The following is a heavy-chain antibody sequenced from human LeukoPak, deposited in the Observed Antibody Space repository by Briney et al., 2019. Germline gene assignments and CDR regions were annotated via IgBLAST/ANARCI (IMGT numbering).Heavy chain of an antibody. Sequence: PSETLSLTCTVSGGSISSSSYYWGWIRQPPGKGLEWIGSIYYSGSTYYNPSLKSRVTISVDTSKNQFSLKLSSVTAADTAVYYCARTGYKSRFDYWGQGTLVTVSS. CDR2: IYYSGST. D-gene: IGHD5-18*01. J-gene: IGHJ4*02. CDR1: GGSISSSSYY. V-gene: IGHV4-39*07. CDR3: ARTGYKSRFDY.